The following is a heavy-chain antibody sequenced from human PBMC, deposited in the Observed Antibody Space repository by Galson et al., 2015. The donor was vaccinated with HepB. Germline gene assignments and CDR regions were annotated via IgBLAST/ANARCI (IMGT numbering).Heavy chain of an antibody. D-gene: IGHD3-3*01. Sequence: SLRLSCAASGFTFSSYSMNWVRQAPGKGLEWVSSISSSSSYIYYADSVKGRFTISRDNAKNSLYLQMNSLRAEDTAVYYCARDSPYDFWSGYPACLRGCAFDIWGQGTMVTVSS. J-gene: IGHJ3*02. CDR1: GFTFSSYS. V-gene: IGHV3-21*01. CDR2: ISSSSSYI. CDR3: ARDSPYDFWSGYPACLRGCAFDI.